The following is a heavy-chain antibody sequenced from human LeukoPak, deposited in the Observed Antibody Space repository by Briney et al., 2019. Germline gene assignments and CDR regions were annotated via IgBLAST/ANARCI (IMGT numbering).Heavy chain of an antibody. D-gene: IGHD6-19*01. J-gene: IGHJ4*02. CDR1: GYTFTGYY. CDR2: INPNSGGT. V-gene: IGHV1-2*06. CDR3: ARGAVAGTEGLGSFPID. Sequence: ASVKVSCKASGYTFTGYYMHWVRQAPGQGLEWMGRINPNSGGTNYAQKFQGRVTMTRDTSISTAYMELSRLRSDDTAVYYCARGAVAGTEGLGSFPIDWGQGTPVTVSS.